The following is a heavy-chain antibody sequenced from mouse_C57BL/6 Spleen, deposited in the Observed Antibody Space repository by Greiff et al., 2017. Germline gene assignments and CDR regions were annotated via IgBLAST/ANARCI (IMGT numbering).Heavy chain of an antibody. CDR1: GYTFTSYG. CDR3: ARPLRLDSSGYHFAY. D-gene: IGHD3-2*02. Sequence: VKLQQSGAELARPWASVKLSCKASGYTFTSYGISWVKQRTGQGLEWIGEIYPRSGNTYYNEKFKGKATLTADKSSSTAYMELRSLTSEDSAVYFCARPLRLDSSGYHFAYWGQGTLVTVSA. CDR2: IYPRSGNT. J-gene: IGHJ3*01. V-gene: IGHV1-81*01.